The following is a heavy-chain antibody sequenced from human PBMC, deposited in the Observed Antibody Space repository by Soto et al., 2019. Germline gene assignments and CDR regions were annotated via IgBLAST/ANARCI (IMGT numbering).Heavy chain of an antibody. V-gene: IGHV1-69*13. CDR3: AGRPRGWFDP. CDR2: IIPIFGTA. CDR1: GGTFSSYA. D-gene: IGHD3-16*01. J-gene: IGHJ5*02. Sequence: ASLKVSCKASGGTFSSYAISWVRQAPGQGLEWMGGIIPIFGTANYAQKFQGRVTITADESTSTAYMELSSLRSEDTAVYYCAGRPRGWFDPWGQGTLVTVSS.